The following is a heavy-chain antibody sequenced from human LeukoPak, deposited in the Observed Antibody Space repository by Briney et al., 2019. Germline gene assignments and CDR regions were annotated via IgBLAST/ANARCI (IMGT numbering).Heavy chain of an antibody. D-gene: IGHD3-10*01. CDR3: ARRGFGQFPYYFDY. Sequence: SETLSLTCAVSGASISSSNWWSWVRQPPGKGLEWIGYIYHSGSTYYNPSLKSRVTISVDRSKNQFSLKLTSVTAADTAVYYCARRGFGQFPYYFDYWGLGTLVTVSS. J-gene: IGHJ4*02. CDR2: IYHSGST. CDR1: GASISSSNW. V-gene: IGHV4-4*02.